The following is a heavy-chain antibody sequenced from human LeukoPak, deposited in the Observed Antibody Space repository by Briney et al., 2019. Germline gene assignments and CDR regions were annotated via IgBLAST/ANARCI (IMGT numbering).Heavy chain of an antibody. Sequence: GGSLRLSCAASGFTFNGFDMHWVRQASGKGLEWVGRIRSKANSYATAYAASVKGRFTISRDDSKNTAYLQMNSLKTEDTAVYYCTRIIPGGAFDIWGQGTMVTVSS. V-gene: IGHV3-73*01. CDR3: TRIIPGGAFDI. CDR2: IRSKANSYAT. J-gene: IGHJ3*02. D-gene: IGHD3-10*01. CDR1: GFTFNGFD.